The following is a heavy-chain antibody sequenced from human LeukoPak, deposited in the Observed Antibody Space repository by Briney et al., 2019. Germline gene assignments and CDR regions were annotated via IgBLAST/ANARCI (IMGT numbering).Heavy chain of an antibody. J-gene: IGHJ4*02. CDR3: ARGAQLTDY. CDR1: GFTFYTYG. Sequence: SGGSLRLSCAAPGFTFYTYGMHWVRQAPGKGLEYVSGIGPDGGTTYYANSVKGRFTISRDNSKNMLYLQMGSLTADDMAVYYCARGAQLTDYWGQGTLVTVSS. CDR2: IGPDGGTT. V-gene: IGHV3-64*01. D-gene: IGHD6-13*01.